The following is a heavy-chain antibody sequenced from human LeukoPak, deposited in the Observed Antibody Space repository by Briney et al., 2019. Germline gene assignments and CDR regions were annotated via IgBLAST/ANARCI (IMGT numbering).Heavy chain of an antibody. V-gene: IGHV4-61*02. CDR3: ARGASRLNCIDP. CDR1: GGSISSGDCY. CDR2: IFTSGST. Sequence: SQTLSLTCTVSGGSISSGDCYWSWIRQPAGKGLEWVGRIFTSGSTNYNPSLKSRVTISLDTSKNQFSLKLSSVTAADTAVYYCARGASRLNCIDPWGQGTLVTVSS. J-gene: IGHJ5*02.